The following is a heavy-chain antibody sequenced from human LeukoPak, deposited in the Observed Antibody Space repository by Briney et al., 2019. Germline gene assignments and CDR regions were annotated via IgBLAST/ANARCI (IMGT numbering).Heavy chain of an antibody. CDR2: IYYSGST. CDR3: ARARYIVVVVAATNWFDP. CDR1: GGSISSYY. J-gene: IGHJ5*02. D-gene: IGHD2-15*01. Sequence: SETLSLTCTVSGGSISSYYWGWIRQPPGKGLEWIGSIYYSGSTYYNPSLKSRVTISVDTSKNQFSLKLSSVTAADTAVYYCARARYIVVVVAATNWFDPWGQGTLVTVSS. V-gene: IGHV4-39*01.